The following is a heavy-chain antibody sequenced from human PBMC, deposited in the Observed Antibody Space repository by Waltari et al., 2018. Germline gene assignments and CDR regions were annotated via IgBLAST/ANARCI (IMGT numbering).Heavy chain of an antibody. CDR1: GGTCRSYA. V-gene: IGHV1-69*01. CDR3: ARGGRRLRYFGLDY. CDR2: IIPIFGTA. D-gene: IGHD3-9*01. Sequence: QVQLVQSGAEGKEPGSSVKVSCKASGGTCRSYAIRWVRQAPGQGVGWGGGIIPIFGTANYAQKFQGKVTITADESTSTAYMELSSLRSEDSAVYYCARGGRRLRYFGLDYWGQGTLVTVSS. J-gene: IGHJ4*02.